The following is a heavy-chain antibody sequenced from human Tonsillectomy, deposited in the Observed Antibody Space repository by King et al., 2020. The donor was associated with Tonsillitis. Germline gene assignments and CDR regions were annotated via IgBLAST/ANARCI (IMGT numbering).Heavy chain of an antibody. V-gene: IGHV1-8*01. Sequence: VQLVESGAEVKKPGASVKVSCKASGYTFTSYDINWVRQATGQGLEWMGWMNPNSGNTGYAQKFQGRVTMTRNTSISTAYMELSSLSSADTAVYYCARGILGPDYDDYGVVGYWGQGTLVTVSS. D-gene: IGHD4-17*01. CDR2: MNPNSGNT. CDR1: GYTFTSYD. J-gene: IGHJ4*02. CDR3: ARGILGPDYDDYGVVGY.